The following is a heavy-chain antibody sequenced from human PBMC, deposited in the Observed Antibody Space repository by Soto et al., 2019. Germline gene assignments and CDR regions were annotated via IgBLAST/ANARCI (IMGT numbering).Heavy chain of an antibody. J-gene: IGHJ4*02. CDR2: ISATGNRE. V-gene: IGHV3-23*01. CDR1: GFNLSRYA. D-gene: IGHD5-12*01. Sequence: PGGSLRLSCAASGFNLSRYAMNWVRQAPGKGLEWVSGISATGNRESYTNSVKGRFSISKDISKNMLYVQMNSLTGEDTAIYYCAKDRGGNYYSHFDHWGQGILVTVSS. CDR3: AKDRGGNYYSHFDH.